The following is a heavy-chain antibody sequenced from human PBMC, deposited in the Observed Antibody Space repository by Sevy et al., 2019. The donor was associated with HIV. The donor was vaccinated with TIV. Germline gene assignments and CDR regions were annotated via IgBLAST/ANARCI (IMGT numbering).Heavy chain of an antibody. CDR3: ATEKGTVTTLSAFDI. V-gene: IGHV4-59*01. D-gene: IGHD4-17*01. CDR1: GGSINIYS. Sequence: SETLSLTCTVSGGSINIYSWNWIRQPPGKGLEWIGYVYYIGSTNYKPSLKSRVTISVDTSKNQFSLKLSSVTAADTAVYYCATEKGTVTTLSAFDIWGQGTMVTVSS. CDR2: VYYIGST. J-gene: IGHJ3*02.